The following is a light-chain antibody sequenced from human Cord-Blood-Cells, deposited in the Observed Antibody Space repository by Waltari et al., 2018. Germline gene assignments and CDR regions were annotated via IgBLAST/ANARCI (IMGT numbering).Light chain of an antibody. CDR1: QSVSSY. V-gene: IGKV3-11*01. CDR3: QQRSNWPPT. J-gene: IGKJ5*01. CDR2: YAS. Sequence: EIVLTQSPATLSLSPGERATISCRASQSVSSYLAWYQQKPGQAPRLLIYYASNRAPGIPARFSGSGSGTDFTLTISSLEPEDFAVYYCQQRSNWPPTFGQGTRLEIK.